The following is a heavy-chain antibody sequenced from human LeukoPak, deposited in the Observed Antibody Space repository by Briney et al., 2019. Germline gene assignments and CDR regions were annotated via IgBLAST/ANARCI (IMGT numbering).Heavy chain of an antibody. CDR3: AREMRYYYDSSGYTTFDY. CDR2: INPNSGGT. D-gene: IGHD3-22*01. Sequence: ASVKVSCKASGYTFTGYYMHWVRQAPGQGLEWMGWINPNSGGTNYAQKFQGRVTMTRDTSISTAYMELSRLRSDDTAVCYCAREMRYYYDSSGYTTFDYWGQGTLVTVSS. CDR1: GYTFTGYY. J-gene: IGHJ4*02. V-gene: IGHV1-2*02.